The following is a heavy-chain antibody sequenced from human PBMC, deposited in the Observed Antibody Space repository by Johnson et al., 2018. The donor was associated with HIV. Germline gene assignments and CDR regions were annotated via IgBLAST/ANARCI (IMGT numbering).Heavy chain of an antibody. CDR3: AKGSGSSWYIGAFDI. CDR1: GFTFDDYG. CDR2: INWNGGST. J-gene: IGHJ3*02. V-gene: IGHV3-20*04. Sequence: VQLVESGGGLMQPGGSLRLSCAASGFTFDDYGMSWVRQAPGKGLEWVSGINWNGGSTGYADSVKCRFTISRDNAKNSLYLQMNSLRAEDTAVYYCAKGSGSSWYIGAFDIWGQGTMVTVSS. D-gene: IGHD6-13*01.